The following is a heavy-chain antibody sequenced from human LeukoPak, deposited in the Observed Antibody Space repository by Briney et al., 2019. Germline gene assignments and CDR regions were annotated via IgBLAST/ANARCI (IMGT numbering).Heavy chain of an antibody. V-gene: IGHV3-30-3*01. Sequence: GGSLRLSCAASGFTFSSYAMHWVRQAPGKGLEWVAVISYDGSNKYYADSVKGRFTISRDNSKNTLYLQMNSLGAEDTAVYYCARDSLSSYYGSGPFDPWGQGTLVTVSS. J-gene: IGHJ5*02. CDR3: ARDSLSSYYGSGPFDP. D-gene: IGHD3-10*01. CDR2: ISYDGSNK. CDR1: GFTFSSYA.